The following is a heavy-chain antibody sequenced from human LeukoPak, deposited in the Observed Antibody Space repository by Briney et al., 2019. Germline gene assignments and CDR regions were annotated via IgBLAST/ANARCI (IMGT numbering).Heavy chain of an antibody. J-gene: IGHJ4*02. Sequence: GGSLRLSCAASGFTFSNAWMSWVRQAPGKGLEWVGRIKSKTDGGTTDYAAPVKGRFTISRDHSKNTLYLQMNSLKTEDTAVYYCTTDTADDFWSGYSQYYFDYWGQGTLVTVSS. D-gene: IGHD3-3*01. CDR3: TTDTADDFWSGYSQYYFDY. CDR1: GFTFSNAW. V-gene: IGHV3-15*01. CDR2: IKSKTDGGTT.